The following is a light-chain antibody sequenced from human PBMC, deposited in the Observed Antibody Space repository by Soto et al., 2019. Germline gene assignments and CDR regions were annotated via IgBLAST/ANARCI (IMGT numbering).Light chain of an antibody. CDR2: EVS. CDR3: SSCTTANTYV. CDR1: SSDVGGYNY. V-gene: IGLV2-14*01. Sequence: QSALTQPASVSGSPGQSITISCTGTSSDVGGYNYVSWYQQHPGKAPKLMIYEVSNRPSGVSNRFSGSKSGNTASLTISGLQAEDEADYYCSSCTTANTYVFGTGTKVTVL. J-gene: IGLJ1*01.